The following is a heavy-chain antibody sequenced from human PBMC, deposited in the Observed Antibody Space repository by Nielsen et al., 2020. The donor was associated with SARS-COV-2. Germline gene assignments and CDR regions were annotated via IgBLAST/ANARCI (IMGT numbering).Heavy chain of an antibody. CDR2: IYYSGST. D-gene: IGHD3-3*01. J-gene: IGHJ4*02. Sequence: SETLSLTCTVSGGSISSGGYYWTWIRQHPGKGLECIGYIYYSGSTYYNPSLKSRVTISVDTSKNQFSLKLSSVTAADTAVYYCARGVPYVLRFLEWSSNYFDYWGQGTLVTVSS. CDR3: ARGVPYVLRFLEWSSNYFDY. CDR1: GGSISSGGYY. V-gene: IGHV4-31*03.